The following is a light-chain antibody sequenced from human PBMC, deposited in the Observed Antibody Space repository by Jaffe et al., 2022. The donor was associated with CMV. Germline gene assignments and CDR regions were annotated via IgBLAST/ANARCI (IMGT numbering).Light chain of an antibody. Sequence: QSMLTQPPSVSAAPGQKVTISCSGSSSNVGNNFVSWYQHLPGTAPELLIYENNKRPSGIPDRFSGSKSGTSATLGITGLQTGDEADYYCETWDSSLSVVVFGGGTKLTVL. J-gene: IGLJ2*01. CDR1: SSNVGNNF. CDR3: ETWDSSLSVVV. V-gene: IGLV1-51*02. CDR2: ENN.